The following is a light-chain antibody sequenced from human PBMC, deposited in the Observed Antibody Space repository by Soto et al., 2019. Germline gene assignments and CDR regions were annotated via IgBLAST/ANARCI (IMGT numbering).Light chain of an antibody. CDR3: SSYRHRDTRV. Sequence: QSALTQPASVSGSPGQSITISCTGTSSDVGGYNNVSWYQQRPGKAPKLMVYEVTNRPSGVSNRFSGSKSGNTASLTISGLQAEDEADYYCSSYRHRDTRVFGGGTKLTVL. CDR1: SSDVGGYNN. V-gene: IGLV2-14*01. CDR2: EVT. J-gene: IGLJ2*01.